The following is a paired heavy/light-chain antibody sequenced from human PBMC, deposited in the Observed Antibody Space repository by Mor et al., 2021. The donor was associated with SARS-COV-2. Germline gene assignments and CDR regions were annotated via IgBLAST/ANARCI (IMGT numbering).Light chain of an antibody. CDR2: KIS. V-gene: IGKV2-24*01. CDR1: QSLVHSDGNTY. CDR3: MQATQFSWT. J-gene: IGKJ1*01. Sequence: DIVMTQTPLSSPVTLGQPASISCRSSQSLVHSDGNTYLSWLQQRPGQPPRLLIYKISNRFSGVPDRFSGSGAGTDFTLKISRVEAEDVGVYYCMQATQFSWTFGQGTKVEIK.
Heavy chain of an antibody. CDR1: GGTFSSYA. V-gene: IGHV1-69*04. J-gene: IGHJ6*02. Sequence: QVQLVQSGAEVKKPGSSVKVSCKASGGTFSSYAISWVRQAPGQGLEWMGRIIPILGIANYAQKFQGRVTITADKSTSTAYMELSSLRSEDTAVYYCARDDGGYGNYYYYYGMDVWGQGTTVTVSS. CDR3: ARDDGGYGNYYYYYGMDV. CDR2: IIPILGIA. D-gene: IGHD5-12*01.